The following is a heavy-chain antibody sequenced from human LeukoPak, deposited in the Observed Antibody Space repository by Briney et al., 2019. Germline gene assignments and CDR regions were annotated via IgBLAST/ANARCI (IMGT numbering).Heavy chain of an antibody. CDR1: GFTSSDYT. CDR3: ASSFVVTTDY. D-gene: IGHD3-22*01. V-gene: IGHV3-21*01. CDR2: ISSSSSYI. J-gene: IGHJ4*02. Sequence: GGSLRLSCAASGFTSSDYTMNWVRQAPGKGLEWVSSISSSSSYIYYADSVKGRFTISRDNAKNSLYLQMNSLRAEDTAVYYCASSFVVTTDYWGQGTLVTVSS.